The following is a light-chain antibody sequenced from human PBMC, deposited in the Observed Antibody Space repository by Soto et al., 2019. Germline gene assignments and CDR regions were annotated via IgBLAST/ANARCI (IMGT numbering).Light chain of an antibody. CDR2: LGS. V-gene: IGKV2-28*01. J-gene: IGKJ5*01. CDR3: MQGSQTPSIT. CDR1: QSLLHSNGYNY. Sequence: DIVMTQSPLSLPVTPGEPASISCRSSQSLLHSNGYNYLDWYLQKPGQYPHLLIYLGSNRASGVPDRFCGSGSGTDFTLKISRVEAEDVGVYYCMQGSQTPSITFGQGTRLEIK.